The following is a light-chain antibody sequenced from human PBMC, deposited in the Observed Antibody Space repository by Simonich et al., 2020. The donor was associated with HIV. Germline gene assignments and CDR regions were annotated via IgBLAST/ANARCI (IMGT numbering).Light chain of an antibody. V-gene: IGLV2-11*01. CDR2: DGS. CDR3: CSYAGSYWV. CDR1: SSDVGGYNY. J-gene: IGLJ3*02. Sequence: QSALTQPRSVSGSPGQSVTISCTGTSSDVGGYNYVSWYQQHPGKTHKLRFYDGSKLPSAVPDRFSGSKSGNTASLTISGLQAEDEADYYCCSYAGSYWVFGGGTKLTVL.